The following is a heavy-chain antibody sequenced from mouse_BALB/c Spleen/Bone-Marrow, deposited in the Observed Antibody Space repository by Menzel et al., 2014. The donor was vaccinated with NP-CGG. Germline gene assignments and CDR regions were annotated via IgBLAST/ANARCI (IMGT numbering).Heavy chain of an antibody. V-gene: IGHV1S81*02. Sequence: QVQLQQSGAELVKPGASVKLSCKASGYTFTSYYMYWVKRRPGQGLEWIGEINPSNGGTNFNEKFKSKATLTVDKSSITAYMQLSSLTSEDSAVYYCTREGDSPFAYWGQGTLVTVSA. CDR2: INPSNGGT. D-gene: IGHD2-13*01. CDR1: GYTFTSYY. J-gene: IGHJ3*01. CDR3: TREGDSPFAY.